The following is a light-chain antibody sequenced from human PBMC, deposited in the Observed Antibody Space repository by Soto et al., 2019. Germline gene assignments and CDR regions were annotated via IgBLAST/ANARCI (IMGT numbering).Light chain of an antibody. CDR2: AAS. Sequence: DIQMTQSPSSLSASVGDRVTITCRASQSISSYLNWYQQKPGKAPKLLIYAASRLQSGVTSRFSGSGSGTDFTLTIRRLHPEDFATYYCQQSYSTPLTFGGGTKVEIK. J-gene: IGKJ4*01. V-gene: IGKV1-39*01. CDR1: QSISSY. CDR3: QQSYSTPLT.